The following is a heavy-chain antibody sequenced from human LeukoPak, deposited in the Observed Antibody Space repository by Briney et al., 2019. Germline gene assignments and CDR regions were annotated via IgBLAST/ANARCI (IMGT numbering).Heavy chain of an antibody. D-gene: IGHD3-10*01. CDR2: IKQDGSEK. J-gene: IGHJ4*02. Sequence: GGSLRLSCAASGFTFSSYWMSWVRQAPGKGLEWVANIKQDGSEKYYVDSVKGRFTISRDNAKNSLYLQMNSLRAEDTAVYYCARMLTLRITMVRGVITWGQGTLVTVSS. CDR3: ARMLTLRITMVRGVIT. V-gene: IGHV3-7*01. CDR1: GFTFSSYW.